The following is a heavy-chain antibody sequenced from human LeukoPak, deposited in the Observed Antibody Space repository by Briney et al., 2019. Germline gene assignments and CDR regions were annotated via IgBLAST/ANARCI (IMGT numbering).Heavy chain of an antibody. V-gene: IGHV3-30*02. CDR2: IRNDGSNE. Sequence: QAGGSLRLSCAVSGFTSNTYGMHWVRQAPGKGLEWVAFIRNDGSNEHYADSVKGRFTISRDNSRDTLYLQMNSLKTDDTAVYYCAKVPSSGSSYFDYWGQGTLVTVSS. CDR3: AKVPSSGSSYFDY. CDR1: GFTSNTYG. D-gene: IGHD1-26*01. J-gene: IGHJ4*02.